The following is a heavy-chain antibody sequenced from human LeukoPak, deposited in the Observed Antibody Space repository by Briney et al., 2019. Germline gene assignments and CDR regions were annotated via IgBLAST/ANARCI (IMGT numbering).Heavy chain of an antibody. CDR3: ARCSSSRYANFDY. D-gene: IGHD6-13*01. J-gene: IGHJ4*02. V-gene: IGHV4-4*09. Sequence: SETLSLTCTVSGGFISGYYWSWIRQPPGTGLEWIGYIYTSGSTNYNPSLKSRVNISVDTSKNQFSLSLTSVTAADTAVYYCARCSSSRYANFDYWGQGTLVTVSS. CDR1: GGFISGYY. CDR2: IYTSGST.